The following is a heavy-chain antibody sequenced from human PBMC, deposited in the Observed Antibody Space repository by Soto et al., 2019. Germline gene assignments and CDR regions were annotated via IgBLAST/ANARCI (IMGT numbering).Heavy chain of an antibody. D-gene: IGHD2-15*01. CDR3: AKARSLHCSGGSCYLLGGSGMDV. Sequence: PWGSLRLSCAASGFTFSSYGMHWVRQAPGKGLEWVAVISYDGSNKYYADSVKGRFTISRDNSKNTLYLQMNSLRAEDTAVYYCAKARSLHCSGGSCYLLGGSGMDVWGQGTTVTVSS. V-gene: IGHV3-30*18. J-gene: IGHJ6*02. CDR2: ISYDGSNK. CDR1: GFTFSSYG.